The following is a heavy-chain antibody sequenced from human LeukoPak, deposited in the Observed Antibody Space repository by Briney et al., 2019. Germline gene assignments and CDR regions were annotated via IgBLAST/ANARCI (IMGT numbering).Heavy chain of an antibody. CDR1: GGSISSGGYY. CDR2: IYYSGST. V-gene: IGHV4-31*03. J-gene: IGHJ4*02. D-gene: IGHD3-10*01. CDR3: ARERFGESSFDY. Sequence: SETLSLTCTVSGGSISSGGYYWSWIRPHPGKGLEWIGYIYYSGSTYYNPSLKSRDTISVGTSKNQFSLKLSSVTAADTAVYYCARERFGESSFDYWGQGTLVTVSS.